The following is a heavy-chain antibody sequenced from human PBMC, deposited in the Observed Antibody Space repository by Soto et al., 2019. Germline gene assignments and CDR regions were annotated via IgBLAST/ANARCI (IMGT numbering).Heavy chain of an antibody. D-gene: IGHD3-10*01. CDR2: TIPVFNTA. CDR3: ARGVYGSGNYYTGPSAFDI. CDR1: GGTLSDHG. V-gene: IGHV1-69*06. J-gene: IGHJ3*02. Sequence: QVQLEQSGAEVKKPGSSVKVSCKASGGTLSDHGVAWLRQARGQGLEWMGGTIPVFNTAKYAQKFQGRVTVTADKFTNIAYMELSSLRSEDTAFYFCARGVYGSGNYYTGPSAFDIWGQGTMVIVSS.